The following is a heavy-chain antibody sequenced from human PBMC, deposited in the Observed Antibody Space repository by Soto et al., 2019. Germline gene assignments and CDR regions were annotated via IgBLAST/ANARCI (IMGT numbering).Heavy chain of an antibody. V-gene: IGHV4-34*01. J-gene: IGHJ4*02. Sequence: ASETLSLTCAVYGGSFSGYYWSWIRQPPGKGLEWIGEINHSGSTNYNPSLKSRVTISVDTSKNQFSLKLSSVTAADTAVYYCARASMITFGGVIARSYYFDYWGQGTLVTVSS. CDR2: INHSGST. CDR3: ARASMITFGGVIARSYYFDY. CDR1: GGSFSGYY. D-gene: IGHD3-16*02.